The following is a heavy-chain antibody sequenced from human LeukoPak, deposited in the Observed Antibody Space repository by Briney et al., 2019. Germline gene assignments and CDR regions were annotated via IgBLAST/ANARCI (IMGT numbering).Heavy chain of an antibody. D-gene: IGHD3-3*01. Sequence: QPGGSLRLSCAASGFTFSSYAMSWVRQGPGKGPEWVSGISWNSGSIGYADSVKGRLTISRDNAKNSLYLQMNSLRAEDTALYYCARGFGVVIIYYFDYWGQGTLVTVSS. V-gene: IGHV3-9*01. CDR3: ARGFGVVIIYYFDY. CDR2: ISWNSGSI. J-gene: IGHJ4*02. CDR1: GFTFSSYA.